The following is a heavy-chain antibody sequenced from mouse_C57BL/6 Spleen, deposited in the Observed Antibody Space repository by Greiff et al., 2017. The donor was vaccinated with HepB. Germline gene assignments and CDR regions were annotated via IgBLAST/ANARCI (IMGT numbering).Heavy chain of an antibody. Sequence: VKLMESGPGLVQPSQSLSITCTVSGFSLTSYGVHWVRQSPGKGLEWLGVIWSGGSTGYNAAFISRLSISKDNSKSQVFFKMNSLQADDTAIYYCASTRGYAMDYWGQGTSVTVSS. V-gene: IGHV2-2*01. CDR2: IWSGGST. CDR1: GFSLTSYG. J-gene: IGHJ4*01. CDR3: ASTRGYAMDY.